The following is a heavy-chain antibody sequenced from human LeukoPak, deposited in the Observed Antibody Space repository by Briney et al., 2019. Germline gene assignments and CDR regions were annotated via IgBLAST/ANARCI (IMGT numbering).Heavy chain of an antibody. J-gene: IGHJ3*01. CDR1: GYSFTSYW. CDR3: ARRGYCSGGNCFSSAFDV. CDR2: IYPRDSDS. D-gene: IGHD2-15*01. Sequence: GESLKISCKGSGYSFTSYWIAWVRQMPGKGLEWMGIIYPRDSDSRYSPSFQGQVTISVDNPTSTAYLQWSSLKASDTAVYYCARRGYCSGGNCFSSAFDVWGQGTMVTVSS. V-gene: IGHV5-51*01.